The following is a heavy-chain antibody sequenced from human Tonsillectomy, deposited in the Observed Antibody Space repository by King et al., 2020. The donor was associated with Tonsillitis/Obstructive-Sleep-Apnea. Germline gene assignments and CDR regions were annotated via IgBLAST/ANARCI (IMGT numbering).Heavy chain of an antibody. CDR2: ISYSVKT. Sequence: VQLQESGPGLVKPSETLSLTCTVSGGSVSSGFYFWNWIRQPPGKGLECVGYISYSVKTNYSPSLKSRVTISPDTSENQFSLHLSSVTAADAAVYYCVRGLGAYWGPGTLVTVSS. V-gene: IGHV4-61*01. D-gene: IGHD3-16*01. J-gene: IGHJ4*02. CDR3: VRGLGAY. CDR1: GGSVSSGFYF.